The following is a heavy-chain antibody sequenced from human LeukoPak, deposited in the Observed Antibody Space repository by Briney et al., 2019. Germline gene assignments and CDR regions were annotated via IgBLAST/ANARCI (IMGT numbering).Heavy chain of an antibody. D-gene: IGHD6-6*01. CDR3: ARRTSEYSSSLGNSDY. V-gene: IGHV5-51*01. Sequence: GESLKISCKGSGYSFTSYWIGWVRQMPGKGLEWMGIIYPGDSDTRYSPSFQGQVTISADKSIRNAYLQWSSLKASDTAMYYCARRTSEYSSSLGNSDYWGQGTLVTVSS. CDR2: IYPGDSDT. CDR1: GYSFTSYW. J-gene: IGHJ4*02.